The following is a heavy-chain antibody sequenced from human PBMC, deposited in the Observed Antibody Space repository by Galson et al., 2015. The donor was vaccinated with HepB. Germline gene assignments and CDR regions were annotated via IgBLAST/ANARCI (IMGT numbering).Heavy chain of an antibody. Sequence: SLRLSCAASEFTLRSNAMHWVRQAPGKGLEWVAVISYDGSNKYYADSVKGRFTISRDNPKSTLFLEMNSLRPEDTAVYYCARGPDYGDYAPYDYWGQGTLVTVSS. CDR3: ARGPDYGDYAPYDY. D-gene: IGHD4-17*01. CDR2: ISYDGSNK. J-gene: IGHJ4*02. V-gene: IGHV3-30*04. CDR1: EFTLRSNA.